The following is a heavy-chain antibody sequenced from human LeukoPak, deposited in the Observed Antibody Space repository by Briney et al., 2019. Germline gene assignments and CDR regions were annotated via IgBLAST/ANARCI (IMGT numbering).Heavy chain of an antibody. CDR2: ISSSSSYI. CDR3: AREGDYGDYFCY. CDR1: GFTFSSYS. J-gene: IGHJ4*02. D-gene: IGHD4-17*01. V-gene: IGHV3-21*01. Sequence: PGGSLRLSCAASGFTFSSYSMNWVRQAPGKGLEWVSSISSSSSYIYYADSVKGRFTISRDNAKNSLYLQMNSLRAEDTAVYYCAREGDYGDYFCYWGQGTLVTVSS.